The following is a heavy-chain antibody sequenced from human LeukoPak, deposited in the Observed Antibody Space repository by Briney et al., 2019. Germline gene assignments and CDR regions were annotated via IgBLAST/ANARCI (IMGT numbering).Heavy chain of an antibody. CDR2: IYYIGST. V-gene: IGHV4-59*01. CDR1: SGSISSYY. Sequence: SETLSLTCTVSSGSISSYYWSWIRQPPGKGLEWIGYIYYIGSTNYNPSLKSRVTISVDTSKNQFSLKLSSVTPADTAVYYCARGAEYFQHRGQGTLVTVSS. J-gene: IGHJ1*01. CDR3: ARGAEYFQH.